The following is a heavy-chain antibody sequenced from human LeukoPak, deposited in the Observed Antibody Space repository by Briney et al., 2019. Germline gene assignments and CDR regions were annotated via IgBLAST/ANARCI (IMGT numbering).Heavy chain of an antibody. V-gene: IGHV4-34*01. D-gene: IGHD2-2*02. J-gene: IGHJ5*02. CDR2: INHSGST. CDR1: GGSFSGYY. CDR3: ARGVVVPAAIRFLARYWFDP. Sequence: PSETLSLTCAVYGGSFSGYYWSWIRQPPGKGLEWIGEINHSGSTNYNPSLKSRVTISVDTSKNQFSLKLSSVTAADTAVYYCARGVVVPAAIRFLARYWFDPWGQGTLVTVSS.